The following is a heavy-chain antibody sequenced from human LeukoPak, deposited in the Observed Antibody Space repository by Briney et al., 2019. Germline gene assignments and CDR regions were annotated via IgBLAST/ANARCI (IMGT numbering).Heavy chain of an antibody. D-gene: IGHD6-13*01. Sequence: PGRSLRLSCAASGFTFSSYGMHWVRQAPGKGLEWVAVISYDGSNKYYADSVKGRFTISRDNSKNTLYLQMNSLGAEDTAVYYCAKEAAAENWGQGTLVTVSS. CDR2: ISYDGSNK. CDR1: GFTFSSYG. V-gene: IGHV3-30*18. CDR3: AKEAAAEN. J-gene: IGHJ4*02.